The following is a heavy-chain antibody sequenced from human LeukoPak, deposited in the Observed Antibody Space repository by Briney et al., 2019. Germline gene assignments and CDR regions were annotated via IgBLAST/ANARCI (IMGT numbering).Heavy chain of an antibody. V-gene: IGHV3-74*01. J-gene: IGHJ4*02. CDR2: INSDESST. CDR3: AKRRRAYCSGGSCFGLWDY. D-gene: IGHD2-15*01. Sequence: PGGSLRLSCAASGFTFSTYWMHWVRQAPGKGLVWVSRINSDESSTTYADSVKGRFTISRDNAKNTLYLQMNSLRAEDTAVYYCAKRRRAYCSGGSCFGLWDYWGQGTLVTVSS. CDR1: GFTFSTYW.